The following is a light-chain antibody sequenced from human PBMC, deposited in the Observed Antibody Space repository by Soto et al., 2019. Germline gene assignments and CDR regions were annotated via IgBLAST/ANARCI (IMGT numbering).Light chain of an antibody. CDR1: SGSIASNY. V-gene: IGLV6-57*02. Sequence: NFLLTQPHSVSESPGKTVTISCTGSSGSIASNYVQWYQQRPGSAPTTVIYEDNQRPSGVPDRFSGSIDSSSNSASLTISGLKTEDEADYYCQSYDSSNPWVDGGGTELTVL. J-gene: IGLJ3*02. CDR2: EDN. CDR3: QSYDSSNPWV.